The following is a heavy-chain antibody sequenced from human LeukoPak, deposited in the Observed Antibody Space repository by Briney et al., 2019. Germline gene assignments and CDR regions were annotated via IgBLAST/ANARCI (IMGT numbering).Heavy chain of an antibody. CDR2: ISYDGINK. CDR1: GFTFSHYA. V-gene: IGHV3-30*04. J-gene: IGHJ4*02. Sequence: GGSLRLSCAASGFTFSHYAIHWVRQAPGKGLEWLSVISYDGINKYYMKSMKGRFTISRDNSKNKAYLEMNSLRVEDTAAYYCARDQVGATSGNSLDYWGQGTLVIVSS. D-gene: IGHD1-26*01. CDR3: ARDQVGATSGNSLDY.